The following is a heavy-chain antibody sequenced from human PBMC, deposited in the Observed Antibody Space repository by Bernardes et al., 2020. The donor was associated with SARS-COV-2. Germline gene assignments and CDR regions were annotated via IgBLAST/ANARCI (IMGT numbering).Heavy chain of an antibody. D-gene: IGHD6-6*01. CDR3: ARMGDGMLVMNYFDY. CDR1: GGSFSHGDFY. J-gene: IGHJ4*02. V-gene: IGHV4-30-4*01. CDR2: SHRSGTT. Sequence: SETLSLTCTVSGGSFSHGDFYWSWIRQRPGKGLEWIGYSHRSGTTYYNPSLKSRVNAAVDTSENQFSLKMTSVTAADTAVYYCARMGDGMLVMNYFDYWGQGLLVTVSS.